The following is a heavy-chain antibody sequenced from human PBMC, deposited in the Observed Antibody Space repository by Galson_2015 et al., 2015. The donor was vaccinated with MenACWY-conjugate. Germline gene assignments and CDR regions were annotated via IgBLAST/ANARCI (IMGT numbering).Heavy chain of an antibody. CDR1: GFTFRNYA. J-gene: IGHJ4*02. CDR3: AKRTCSGGVCHPRGLDD. Sequence: SLRLSCAASGFTFRNYAMSWVRKAPGKGLEWVSSVSFDAADTSYATSVKGRFTISRDNSADTLYLQLNSLRPEDTALYYCAKRTCSGGVCHPRGLDDWGQGTLVTVSS. V-gene: IGHV3-23*01. D-gene: IGHD2-15*01. CDR2: VSFDAADT.